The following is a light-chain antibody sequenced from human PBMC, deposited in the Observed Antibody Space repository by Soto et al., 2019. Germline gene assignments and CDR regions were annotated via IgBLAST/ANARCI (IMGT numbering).Light chain of an antibody. CDR2: GAS. CDR3: QQYGSSPRT. J-gene: IGKJ1*01. Sequence: EIVLTQSPGTLSLSPGERATLSCRASQSVSSSYLAWYQQKPGQAPRLLIYGASNRATGIPDRFSGSGSGTEFTLTMSRLEPEDFAVYYCQQYGSSPRTFGQGTKVEIK. V-gene: IGKV3-20*01. CDR1: QSVSSSY.